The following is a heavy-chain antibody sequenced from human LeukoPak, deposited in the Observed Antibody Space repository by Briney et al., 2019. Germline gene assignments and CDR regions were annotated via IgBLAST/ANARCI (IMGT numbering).Heavy chain of an antibody. Sequence: PSETLSLTCTVSGDSISSGNYWGWIRQPPGKGLEWIGSIFHTGSTYFNLSLKSRVTISVDTSKNQFALKLSSVTAADTAVYCCARGGLRGYSYGQRFDYWGQGILVTVSS. CDR3: ARGGLRGYSYGQRFDY. CDR1: GDSISSGNY. J-gene: IGHJ4*02. V-gene: IGHV4-38-2*02. D-gene: IGHD5-18*01. CDR2: IFHTGST.